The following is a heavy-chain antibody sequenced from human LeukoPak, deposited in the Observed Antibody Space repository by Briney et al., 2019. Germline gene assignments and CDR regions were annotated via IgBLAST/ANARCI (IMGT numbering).Heavy chain of an antibody. Sequence: GESLKISCKGSGYNFTIYWIGWVRQMPGKGLEWMGIIYPGDSDTRYSPSFQGQVTISADKYISTAYLEWSSLKASDTATYYCARPRSVAATYEGMMDAFDIWGQGTMVTVSS. V-gene: IGHV5-51*01. J-gene: IGHJ3*02. CDR3: ARPRSVAATYEGMMDAFDI. D-gene: IGHD6-13*01. CDR1: GYNFTIYW. CDR2: IYPGDSDT.